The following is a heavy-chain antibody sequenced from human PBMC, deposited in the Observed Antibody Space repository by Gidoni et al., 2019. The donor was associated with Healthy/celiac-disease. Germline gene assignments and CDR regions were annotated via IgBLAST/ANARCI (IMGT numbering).Heavy chain of an antibody. V-gene: IGHV3-30*18. J-gene: IGHJ6*02. CDR2: ISYDGSNK. CDR1: GFTFSSYG. Sequence: QVQLVESGGGVVQPGRSLRLTCAASGFTFSSYGMHWVRQAPGKGLEWGAVISYDGSNKYYADSVKGRFTISRDNSKNTLYLQMNSLRAEDTAVYYCAKDLYDILTGPYYGMDVWGQGTTVTVSS. D-gene: IGHD3-9*01. CDR3: AKDLYDILTGPYYGMDV.